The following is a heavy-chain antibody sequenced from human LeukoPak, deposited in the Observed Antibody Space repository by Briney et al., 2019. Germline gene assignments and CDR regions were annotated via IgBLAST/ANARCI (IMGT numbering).Heavy chain of an antibody. Sequence: GGSLRLSCAASGFTFSSYAMHWVRQAPGKGLEWVAVISYDGSNKYYADSVKGRFTTSRDNSKNTLYLQMNSLRAEDTAVYYCAREDWNYDGYFDYWGQGTLVTVSS. D-gene: IGHD1-7*01. CDR2: ISYDGSNK. CDR1: GFTFSSYA. V-gene: IGHV3-30-3*01. CDR3: AREDWNYDGYFDY. J-gene: IGHJ4*02.